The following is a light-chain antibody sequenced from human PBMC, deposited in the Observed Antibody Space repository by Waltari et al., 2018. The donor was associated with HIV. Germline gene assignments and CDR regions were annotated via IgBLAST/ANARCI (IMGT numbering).Light chain of an antibody. Sequence: QSVLTQPPSASGTPGQRVTISCSGSSSNIGTYTVNWYQQLPGTAPKLLIYSNNQRPSGVPDRFSGSKSGTSASLAISGLQSEDEADYYCAAWDGSLNGVLFGGGTKLTVL. V-gene: IGLV1-44*01. J-gene: IGLJ2*01. CDR3: AAWDGSLNGVL. CDR1: SSNIGTYT. CDR2: SNN.